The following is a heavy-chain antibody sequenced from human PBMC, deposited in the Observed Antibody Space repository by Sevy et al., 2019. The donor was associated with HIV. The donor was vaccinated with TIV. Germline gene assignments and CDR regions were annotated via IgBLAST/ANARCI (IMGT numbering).Heavy chain of an antibody. D-gene: IGHD3-16*01. CDR1: GFTFSSSS. V-gene: IGHV3-30-3*01. CDR2: ISYDGNNK. Sequence: GGSLRLSCAASGFTFSSSSIHWVRQAPGKGLEWVAVISYDGNNKYYADSVKGRFTISRDNSENTLFLQMNSLRAEDTAVYYCARGGYNDYDVLDYWGQGTLVTVSS. CDR3: ARGGYNDYDVLDY. J-gene: IGHJ4*02.